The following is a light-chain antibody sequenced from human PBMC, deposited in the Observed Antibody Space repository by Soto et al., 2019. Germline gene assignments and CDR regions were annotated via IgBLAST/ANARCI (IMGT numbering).Light chain of an antibody. J-gene: IGLJ2*01. V-gene: IGLV8-61*01. CDR1: SGPVSTSYY. Sequence: QTVVTQEPSFSVSPGGTVTLTCGLSSGPVSTSYYPSWYQQTPGQAPRTLIYSTNTRSSGVPDRFSGSILGNKAALTITGAQADDESDYYCVLYMGSGIRVFGGGTQLTVL. CDR3: VLYMGSGIRV. CDR2: STN.